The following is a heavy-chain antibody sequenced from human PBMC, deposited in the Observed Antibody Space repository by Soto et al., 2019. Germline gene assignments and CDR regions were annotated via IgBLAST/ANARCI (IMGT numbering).Heavy chain of an antibody. CDR3: ARRRPRGAEVRYCSGGSCYLPLGY. J-gene: IGHJ4*02. CDR2: INSDGSST. CDR1: GFTFSSYW. D-gene: IGHD2-15*01. Sequence: PGGSLRLSCAASGFTFSSYWMHWVRQAPGKGLVWVSRINSDGSSTSYADSVKGRFTISRDNAKNTLYLQMNSLRAEDTAVYYCARRRPRGAEVRYCSGGSCYLPLGYWGQGTLVTVSS. V-gene: IGHV3-74*01.